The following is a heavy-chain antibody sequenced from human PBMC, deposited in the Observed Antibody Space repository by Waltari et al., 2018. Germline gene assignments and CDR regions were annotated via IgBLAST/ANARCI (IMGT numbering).Heavy chain of an antibody. V-gene: IGHV4-39*01. J-gene: IGHJ3*01. CDR3: ATYIGASIGTAAFDV. CDR2: ISYNGAT. D-gene: IGHD5-12*01. CDR1: GGSITTNRHY. Sequence: QLQLQESGPGVVKPSETLSLTCSVSGGSITTNRHYWGWIRQPPGQGLEWIATISYNGATYTSPSLESRLTMSRDTSKNQLSLTLGSVTAADTSVYFCATYIGASIGTAAFDVWGQGTMVTVSS.